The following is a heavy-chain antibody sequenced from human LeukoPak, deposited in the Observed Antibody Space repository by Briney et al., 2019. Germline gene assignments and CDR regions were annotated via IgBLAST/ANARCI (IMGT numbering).Heavy chain of an antibody. J-gene: IGHJ4*02. V-gene: IGHV3-21*01. CDR3: APPSGP. CDR2: ISSSSSYI. Sequence: GGSLRLSCAASGFTFSSYSMNWVRQAPGKGLEWVSSISSSSSYIYYAVSVKGRFTISRDNAKNSLYLQMNSLRAEDTAVYYCAPPSGPWGQGTLVTVSS. CDR1: GFTFSSYS.